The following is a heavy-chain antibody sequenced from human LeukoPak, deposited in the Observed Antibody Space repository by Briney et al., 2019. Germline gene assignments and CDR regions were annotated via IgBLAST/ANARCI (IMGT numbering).Heavy chain of an antibody. Sequence: PGGSLRLSCAASGFTFSSYWMHWVRQAPGKGLVWVSRINSDGSSTSYADSVKGRFTISRDNAKNTLYLQMNSLRAEDTAVYYCSVAGNGEGFDYWGQGTLVTVSS. D-gene: IGHD6-19*01. CDR3: SVAGNGEGFDY. CDR2: INSDGSST. J-gene: IGHJ4*02. CDR1: GFTFSSYW. V-gene: IGHV3-74*01.